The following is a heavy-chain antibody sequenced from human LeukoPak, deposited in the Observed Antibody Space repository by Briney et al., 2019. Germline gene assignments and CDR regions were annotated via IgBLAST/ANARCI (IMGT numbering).Heavy chain of an antibody. Sequence: SETLSLTCTVSGGSISSYYWSWIRQPAGKGLEWIGRIYTSGSTNYNPSLKSRVTISVDTSKNQFSLKLSSVTAADTAVYYCARHRSRDGYNYYDYWGQGTLVTVPS. CDR2: IYTSGST. CDR3: ARHRSRDGYNYYDY. V-gene: IGHV4-4*07. J-gene: IGHJ4*02. CDR1: GGSISSYY. D-gene: IGHD5-24*01.